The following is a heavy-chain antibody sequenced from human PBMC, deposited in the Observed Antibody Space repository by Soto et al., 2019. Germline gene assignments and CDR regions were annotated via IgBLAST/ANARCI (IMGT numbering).Heavy chain of an antibody. J-gene: IGHJ6*02. CDR1: GYTFTSYG. V-gene: IGHV1-18*01. D-gene: IGHD3-3*01. CDR2: ISAYNGKT. CDR3: ASMVRFLEWLPPSSVYYYYGMDV. Sequence: ASVKVSCKASGYTFTSYGISWVRQAPGQGLEWMGWISAYNGKTNYAQKFQGRVTITADESTSTAYMELSSLRSEDTAVYYCASMVRFLEWLPPSSVYYYYGMDVWGQGTTVTVSS.